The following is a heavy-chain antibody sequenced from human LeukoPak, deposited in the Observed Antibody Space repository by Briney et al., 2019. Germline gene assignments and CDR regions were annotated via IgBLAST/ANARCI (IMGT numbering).Heavy chain of an antibody. CDR2: IFHTGTT. D-gene: IGHD1-1*01. J-gene: IGHJ1*01. V-gene: IGHV4-31*11. CDR3: ARSPGIWNEFGRLEH. CDR1: GDSISSGGHY. Sequence: PSETLPLTCAVSGDSISSGGHYWNWIRHRPGNGLEWLGYIFHTGTTYYNPSLKSRTTMSVDTFKSHFTRKLSSVTAADTAVYCCARSPGIWNEFGRLEHWGQRSVAAASS.